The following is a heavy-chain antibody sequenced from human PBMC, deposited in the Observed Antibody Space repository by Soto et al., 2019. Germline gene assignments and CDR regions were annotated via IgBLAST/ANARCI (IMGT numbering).Heavy chain of an antibody. D-gene: IGHD2-2*01. CDR3: ARDPAMGVIGYYYYGMDV. CDR1: GFTFSRYG. J-gene: IGHJ6*02. Sequence: GGSLRLSCAASGFTFSRYGMHWVRQAPGKGLEWVAVIWYGGSNKYYADSVKGRFTISRDNSKNTLYLQMNSLRAEDTAVYYCARDPAMGVIGYYYYGMDVWGQGTTVTVSS. V-gene: IGHV3-33*01. CDR2: IWYGGSNK.